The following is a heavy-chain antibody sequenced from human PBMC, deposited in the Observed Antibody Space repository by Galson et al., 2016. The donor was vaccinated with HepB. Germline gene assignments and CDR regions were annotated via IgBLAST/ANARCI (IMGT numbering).Heavy chain of an antibody. CDR1: GFTVSSNY. J-gene: IGHJ4*02. D-gene: IGHD2-15*01. Sequence: SLRLSCAVSGFTVSSNYMSWVRQAPGKGPEWVSVIYSGGSTYYADAVKGRFTISRDSSKNMVYLQMNSLRAEDTAVYYCARMNYCSGGSCYSGVEYYFDYWGQGTLVTVSS. V-gene: IGHV3-53*01. CDR3: ARMNYCSGGSCYSGVEYYFDY. CDR2: IYSGGST.